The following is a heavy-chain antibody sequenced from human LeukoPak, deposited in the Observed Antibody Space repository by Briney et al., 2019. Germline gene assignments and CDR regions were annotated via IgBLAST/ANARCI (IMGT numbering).Heavy chain of an antibody. CDR1: GFTFSSSW. V-gene: IGHV3-74*01. Sequence: QPGGSLRLSCAVSGFTFSSSWMHWVRQAPGKGLVWVSHIKTDGSTTAYADSVKGRFTISRDNAKNTLYLQMNSLRAEDTAVYYCVRDLGGRSGHWGQGTLVTVSS. J-gene: IGHJ4*02. CDR2: IKTDGSTT. CDR3: VRDLGGRSGH. D-gene: IGHD1-26*01.